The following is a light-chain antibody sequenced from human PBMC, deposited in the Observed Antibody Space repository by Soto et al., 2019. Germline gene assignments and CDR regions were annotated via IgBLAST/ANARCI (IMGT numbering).Light chain of an antibody. J-gene: IGKJ5*01. CDR3: QQRSNWLA. V-gene: IGKV3-11*01. CDR1: QSVSRY. CDR2: DAS. Sequence: EIVLTQSPATLSLSPGERATLSCRASQSVSRYLAWYQQKPGQAPRLLIYDASNRATGIPARFSGSGSGTDFTRTISSLEREDFAVYYCQQRSNWLAFGQGTRLEIK.